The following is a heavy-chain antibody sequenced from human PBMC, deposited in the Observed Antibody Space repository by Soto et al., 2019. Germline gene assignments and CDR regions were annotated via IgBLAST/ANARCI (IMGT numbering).Heavy chain of an antibody. CDR1: GFTFSTYS. Sequence: EVQLVESGGSLVKPGGSLRLSCAASGFTFSTYSMNWVRQAPGKGLEWVSSISSSSGYIYYADSVKGRFTISRDDAKNSLSLQMNSLRAEDTAVYYCARVRSYSYGKGYGMDVWGQVPTVNVSS. CDR2: ISSSSGYI. CDR3: ARVRSYSYGKGYGMDV. V-gene: IGHV3-21*01. J-gene: IGHJ6*02. D-gene: IGHD5-18*01.